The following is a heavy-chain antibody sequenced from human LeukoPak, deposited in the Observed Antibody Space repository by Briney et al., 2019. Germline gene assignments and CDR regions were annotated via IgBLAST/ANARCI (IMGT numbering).Heavy chain of an antibody. CDR1: GFTFSDYY. Sequence: PGGSLRLSCAASGFTFSDYYMSWIRQAPGEGLEWVSYISSSGSSKYYADSVKGRSTISRDNAKNSLYLQMNSLRAEDTAVYYCARYYGSGSLYYGMDVWGQGTTVTVSS. CDR3: ARYYGSGSLYYGMDV. J-gene: IGHJ6*02. V-gene: IGHV3-11*01. D-gene: IGHD3-10*01. CDR2: ISSSGSSK.